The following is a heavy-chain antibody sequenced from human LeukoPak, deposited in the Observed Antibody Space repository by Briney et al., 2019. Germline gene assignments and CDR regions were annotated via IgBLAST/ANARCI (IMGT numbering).Heavy chain of an antibody. CDR1: GFTFSTYS. CDR2: ISSSSSDI. J-gene: IGHJ4*02. D-gene: IGHD4-17*01. CDR3: ARDIPSTYRDYAFDY. V-gene: IGHV3-21*01. Sequence: PGGSLRLSCAASGFTFSTYSMNWVRQAPGKGLEWVSSISSSSSDIYYAESLKGRFTISRDNPKNSLYLQMTSLRAEDTAVYYCARDIPSTYRDYAFDYWGQGTLVTVSS.